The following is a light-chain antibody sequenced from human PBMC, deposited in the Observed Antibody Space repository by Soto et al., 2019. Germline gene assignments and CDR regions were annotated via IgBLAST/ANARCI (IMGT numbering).Light chain of an antibody. CDR1: SSDVGGYNY. CDR3: SSYTSSSTYV. J-gene: IGLJ1*01. CDR2: DVS. Sequence: QSALTQPASVSGSPGQSITISCTGTSSDVGGYNYVSWYQQHPGKVPKLMIYDVSNRPSGVSNRFSGFKSGNTASLTISGLQAEDEADYYCSSYTSSSTYVFGTGTKVTVL. V-gene: IGLV2-14*01.